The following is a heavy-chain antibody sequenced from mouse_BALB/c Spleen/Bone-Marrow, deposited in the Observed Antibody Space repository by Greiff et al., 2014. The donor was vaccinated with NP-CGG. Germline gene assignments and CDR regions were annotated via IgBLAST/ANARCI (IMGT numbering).Heavy chain of an antibody. CDR2: IHPNSGNT. J-gene: IGHJ2*01. D-gene: IGHD1-1*01. CDR3: ANYYGSSSY. V-gene: IGHV1S130*01. Sequence: VQLQQSGSVLVRPGASVKLSCKASGYTFTSSWMHWAKQRPGQGLEWIGEIHPNSGNTNYNAKFKGKATLTVDTSSSTAYVDLSSLTSEDSAVYYCANYYGSSSYWGQGTTLTVSS. CDR1: GYTFTSSW.